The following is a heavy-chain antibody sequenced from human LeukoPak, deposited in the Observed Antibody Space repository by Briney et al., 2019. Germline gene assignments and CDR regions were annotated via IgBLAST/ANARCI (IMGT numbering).Heavy chain of an antibody. CDR2: IFYSGST. J-gene: IGHJ5*02. Sequence: SETLSLTCTVSGGSISTSNYYWGWIRQPPGKGLEWIGNIFYSGSTYYSPSLRSRVTISVDTSKNQFSLKLSSVTAADTAVYYCARRDGFDDWFDPWGQGTLVTVSS. CDR3: ARRDGFDDWFDP. CDR1: GGSISTSNYY. V-gene: IGHV4-39*07. D-gene: IGHD3-10*01.